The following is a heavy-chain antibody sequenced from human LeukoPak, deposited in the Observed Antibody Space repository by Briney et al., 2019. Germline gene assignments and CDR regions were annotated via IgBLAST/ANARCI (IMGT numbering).Heavy chain of an antibody. Sequence: ASVKVSCKASGGTFSSCAISWVRQAPGQGLEWMGGIIPIFGTANYAQKFQGRVTITADESTSTAYMELSSLRSEDTAVYYCARGAPPSAFDYWGQGTLATVSS. D-gene: IGHD3-16*01. J-gene: IGHJ4*02. CDR1: GGTFSSCA. CDR3: ARGAPPSAFDY. CDR2: IIPIFGTA. V-gene: IGHV1-69*13.